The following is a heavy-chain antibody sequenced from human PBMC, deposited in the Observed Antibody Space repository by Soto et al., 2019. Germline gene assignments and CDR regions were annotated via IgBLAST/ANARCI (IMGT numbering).Heavy chain of an antibody. D-gene: IGHD3-3*01. CDR2: ISYDGSNK. Sequence: QVQLVESGGGVVQPGRSLRLSCAASGFTFSSYAMHWVRQAPGKGLEWVAVISYDGSNKYYADSVKGRFTISRDNSKNTLYLQMNSLRAEDTAVYYCARGSITIFGVVTTPGTANWGQGTLVTVSS. CDR1: GFTFSSYA. CDR3: ARGSITIFGVVTTPGTAN. J-gene: IGHJ4*02. V-gene: IGHV3-30-3*01.